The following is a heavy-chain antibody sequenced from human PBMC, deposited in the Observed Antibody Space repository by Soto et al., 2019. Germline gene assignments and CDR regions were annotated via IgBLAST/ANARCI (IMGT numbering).Heavy chain of an antibody. CDR1: GFTFSSYA. CDR2: ISYDGSNK. D-gene: IGHD6-13*01. J-gene: IGHJ4*02. V-gene: IGHV3-30*04. Sequence: GESLKISCAASGFTFSSYAMHWVRQAPGKGLEWVAVISYDGSNKYYADSVKGRFTISRDNSKNTLYLQMNSLRAEDTAVYYCARERSFSSSWFDYWGQGTLVTVSS. CDR3: ARERSFSSSWFDY.